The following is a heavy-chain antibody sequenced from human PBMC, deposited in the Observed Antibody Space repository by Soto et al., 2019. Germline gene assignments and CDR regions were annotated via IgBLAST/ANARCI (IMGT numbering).Heavy chain of an antibody. V-gene: IGHV3-53*01. CDR1: GFTVSSNY. J-gene: IGHJ6*02. CDR3: ARGRWLQSLLYYGMDV. Sequence: GGSLRLSCAASGFTVSSNYMSWARQAPGKGLEWVSVIYSGGSTYYADSVKGRFTISRDNSKNTLYLQMNSLRAEDTAVYYCARGRWLQSLLYYGMDVWGQGTTVTVSS. CDR2: IYSGGST. D-gene: IGHD5-12*01.